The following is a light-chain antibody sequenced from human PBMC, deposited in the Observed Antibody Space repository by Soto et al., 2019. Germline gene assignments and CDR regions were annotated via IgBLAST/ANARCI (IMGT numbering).Light chain of an antibody. CDR3: QQYHRYST. CDR1: QSISAW. CDR2: DVS. J-gene: IGKJ1*01. Sequence: DIQMTQSPSTLSASVGDRVTITCRASQSISAWLAWYQQKPGKAPKLLIYDVSTLDTGVPSRFSGSASGTEFTLTISNLESDDFATYYCQQYHRYSTFGQGTKVDIK. V-gene: IGKV1-5*01.